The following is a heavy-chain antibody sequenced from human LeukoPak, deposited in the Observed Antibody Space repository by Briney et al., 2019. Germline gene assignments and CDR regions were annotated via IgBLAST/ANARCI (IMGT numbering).Heavy chain of an antibody. Sequence: GGSLRLSCAASGFTFSSYSMNWVRQAPGKGLEWVSYISAGSSVIYYADSVKGRFTISRDNAKNSLYLLMNSLRAEDTAVYYCAWITMIPEAAFDIWGQGTMVTVSS. V-gene: IGHV3-48*01. CDR2: ISAGSSVI. CDR1: GFTFSSYS. J-gene: IGHJ3*02. CDR3: AWITMIPEAAFDI. D-gene: IGHD3-22*01.